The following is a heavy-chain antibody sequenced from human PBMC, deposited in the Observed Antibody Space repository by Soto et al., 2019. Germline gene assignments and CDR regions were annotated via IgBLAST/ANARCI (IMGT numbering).Heavy chain of an antibody. V-gene: IGHV1-69*02. CDR1: GGTFSSYT. CDR2: IIPILGIA. CDR3: AGYGAVAGFWGFDP. J-gene: IGHJ5*02. Sequence: QVQLVQSGAEVKKPGSSVKVSCKASGGTFSSYTISWVRQAPGQGLEWRGRIIPILGIANYAQKFQGRVTITADKSPSTAYMELSSLRSEDTAVYYCAGYGAVAGFWGFDPWGQGTLVTVSS. D-gene: IGHD6-19*01.